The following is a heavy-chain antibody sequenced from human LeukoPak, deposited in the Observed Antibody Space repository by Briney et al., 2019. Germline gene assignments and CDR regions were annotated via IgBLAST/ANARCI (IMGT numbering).Heavy chain of an antibody. D-gene: IGHD3-10*01. Sequence: GGSLRLSCVVSGITLSNYGMSWVRQAPGKGLEWVLGISERGGSTNYADSVKGRFIISRDTSKNTVYLQMNSPRVEDTAVYFCAKRGIVIRAVIIIGFHKEAYYFDYWGQGILVTVSS. CDR1: GITLSNYG. CDR3: AKRGIVIRAVIIIGFHKEAYYFDY. CDR2: ISERGGST. V-gene: IGHV3-23*01. J-gene: IGHJ4*02.